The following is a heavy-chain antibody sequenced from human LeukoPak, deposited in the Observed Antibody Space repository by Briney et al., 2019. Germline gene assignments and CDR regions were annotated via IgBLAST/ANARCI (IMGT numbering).Heavy chain of an antibody. CDR3: ARDLGREAFDY. Sequence: SETLSLTCAVYGGSFSGYYWSWIRQPPGKGLEWIGEINHSGSTNYNPSLKSRVTISVDTSKNQFSLKLSSVTAADTAVYYCARDLGREAFDYWGQGTLVAVSS. CDR1: GGSFSGYY. CDR2: INHSGST. D-gene: IGHD7-27*01. J-gene: IGHJ4*02. V-gene: IGHV4-34*01.